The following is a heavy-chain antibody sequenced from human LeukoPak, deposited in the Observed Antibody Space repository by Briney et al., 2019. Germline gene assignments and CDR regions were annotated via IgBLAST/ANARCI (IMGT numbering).Heavy chain of an antibody. J-gene: IGHJ4*02. V-gene: IGHV3-23*01. CDR1: GFTFSNYA. Sequence: GGSLRLSCVASGFTFSNYAMNWVRQAPGKGLEWVSLISTSSYTHYADSVKGRFTISRDNSKNLLYLQMNSLRAEDTAVYYCAKDPGSSSYYYFDYWGQGTLVTVSS. CDR2: ISTSSYT. D-gene: IGHD6-6*01. CDR3: AKDPGSSSYYYFDY.